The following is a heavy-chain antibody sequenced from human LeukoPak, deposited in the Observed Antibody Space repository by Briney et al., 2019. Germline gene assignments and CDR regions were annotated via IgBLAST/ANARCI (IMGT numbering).Heavy chain of an antibody. CDR2: VGADGVDV. CDR1: GFTFSNFA. Sequence: GGSLRLSCVASGFTFSNFAMSWVRQAPGKGLEWVSNVGADGVDVYYADSLKGRFTASRDNSRDTLYLQMNSLRAEDTAVYYCARDTPYQPLHNDYWGQGTLVTVSS. CDR3: ARDTPYQPLHNDY. D-gene: IGHD2-2*01. V-gene: IGHV3-23*01. J-gene: IGHJ4*02.